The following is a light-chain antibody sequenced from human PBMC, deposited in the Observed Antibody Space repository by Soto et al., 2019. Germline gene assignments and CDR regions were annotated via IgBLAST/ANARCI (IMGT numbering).Light chain of an antibody. CDR3: QHYYTSYTT. CDR1: QSVSSSY. J-gene: IGKJ1*01. V-gene: IGKV3-20*01. CDR2: SAS. Sequence: EIVLTPSPGTLSLSPVERATLSCRASQSVSSSYLVWYQQKPGQAPRLLIYSASTRATGIPDRFSGSGSGTDFTLTISRLEPEDFAVYYCQHYYTSYTTFGQGTKVDIK.